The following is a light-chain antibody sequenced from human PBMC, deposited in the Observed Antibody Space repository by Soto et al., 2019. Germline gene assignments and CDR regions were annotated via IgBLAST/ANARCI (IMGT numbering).Light chain of an antibody. CDR3: LHYNKRPRWT. CDR1: QSISSN. CDR2: DTF. V-gene: IGKV3-15*01. Sequence: EIVMTQSPDMLSVSPGERATLSCRVSQSISSNLAWYQQKPGQAPRLLIYDTFTRATSIPARFSGSGSGTEFTLTISGLQSEDFAVYYCLHYNKRPRWTFGQGTKVDIK. J-gene: IGKJ1*01.